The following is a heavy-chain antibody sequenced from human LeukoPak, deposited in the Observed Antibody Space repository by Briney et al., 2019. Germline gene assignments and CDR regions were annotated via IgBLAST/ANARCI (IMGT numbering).Heavy chain of an antibody. CDR1: GFIITSSA. Sequence: PGGSLRLSCAASGFIITSSAMTWVRQAPGKGLEWVSTISGSDTRTYYADSVRGRFTVSRDNSRTTLYLQMNGLRAEDTAVYYCVKIEGNPNDGSGFRHFDFWGQGTLVTVSS. CDR3: VKIEGNPNDGSGFRHFDF. V-gene: IGHV3-23*01. J-gene: IGHJ4*02. D-gene: IGHD3-22*01. CDR2: ISGSDTRT.